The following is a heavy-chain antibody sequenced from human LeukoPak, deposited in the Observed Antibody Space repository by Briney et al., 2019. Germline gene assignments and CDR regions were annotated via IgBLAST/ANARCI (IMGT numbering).Heavy chain of an antibody. CDR2: IHTSGST. J-gene: IGHJ4*02. CDR3: ARGLSYAVAYGDY. D-gene: IGHD6-19*01. V-gene: IGHV3-66*01. Sequence: GGSLRLSCAASGFSVSGNYMSWVRQAPGKGLEWVSFIHTSGSTFYADSVKGRFTVSRDNAKNTLYLQLNSLRADDTAVYYCARGLSYAVAYGDYWGQGTLVTVSS. CDR1: GFSVSGNY.